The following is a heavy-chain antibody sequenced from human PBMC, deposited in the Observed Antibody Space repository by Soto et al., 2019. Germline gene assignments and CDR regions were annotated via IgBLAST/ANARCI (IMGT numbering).Heavy chain of an antibody. J-gene: IGHJ4*02. CDR3: AKLRGRGIFEY. CDR2: ISGGIGST. D-gene: IGHD1-26*01. V-gene: IGHV3-23*01. CDR1: GFSFGVYA. Sequence: EVQLLESGGGLIHPGRSLRLSCAASGFSFGVYAMSWVRQAPGKGLEWVATISGGIGSTYYADAVKGRFTISRDISRSTLDLQMNSLRVEDTALYYCAKLRGRGIFEYWGQGTMVTISS.